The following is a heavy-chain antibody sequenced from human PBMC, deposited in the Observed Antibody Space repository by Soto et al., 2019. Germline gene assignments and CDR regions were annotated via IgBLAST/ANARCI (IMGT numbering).Heavy chain of an antibody. CDR2: IIPIFGTA. Sequence: SVKVSCKASGGTFSSYAISWVRQAPGQGLEWMGGIIPIFGTANYAQKFQGRVTITRDTSASTAYMELSSLRSEDTAVYYCASSPTLHCSGGSCYSAGQGYYMDVWGKGTTVTVSS. D-gene: IGHD2-15*01. V-gene: IGHV1-69*05. J-gene: IGHJ6*03. CDR1: GGTFSSYA. CDR3: ASSPTLHCSGGSCYSAGQGYYMDV.